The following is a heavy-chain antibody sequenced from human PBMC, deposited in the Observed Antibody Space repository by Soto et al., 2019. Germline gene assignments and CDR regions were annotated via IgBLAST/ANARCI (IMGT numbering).Heavy chain of an antibody. CDR2: ISGSGDTI. D-gene: IGHD6-19*01. J-gene: IGHJ4*02. V-gene: IGHV3-23*01. Sequence: EVQVLESGGGLVQPGGSLRLSYVASGFTFSDFAMSWVRQAPGKGLEWVSSISGSGDTIYYTDSVKGRFTISRDNSNNTLYLQMHRLRADDTAEYFCAKLRGDGWHFHYWGQGTLVAVSS. CDR3: AKLRGDGWHFHY. CDR1: GFTFSDFA.